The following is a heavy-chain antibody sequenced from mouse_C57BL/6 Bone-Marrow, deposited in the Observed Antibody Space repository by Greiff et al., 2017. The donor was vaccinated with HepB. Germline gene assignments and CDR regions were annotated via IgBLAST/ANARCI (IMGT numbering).Heavy chain of an antibody. V-gene: IGHV1-4*01. CDR3: ARCYYDNYFDY. D-gene: IGHD2-4*01. CDR2: INPSSGYT. CDR1: GYTFTSYT. Sequence: QVQLQQSGADLVRPGASVKMSCKASGYTFTSYTMHWVKQRPGQGLEWIGYINPSSGYTKYNQKFKDKATLTADKSSSTAYMQLSSLTSEDSAVYYCARCYYDNYFDYWGQGTTLTVSS. J-gene: IGHJ2*01.